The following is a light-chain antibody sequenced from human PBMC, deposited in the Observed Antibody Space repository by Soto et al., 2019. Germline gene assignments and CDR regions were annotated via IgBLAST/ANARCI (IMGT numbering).Light chain of an antibody. Sequence: EIGLTQSPATLSSSLGDRATLSCRSSQGVNSNYLAWYQQKPGQAPRLLIYDASNRDTGIPARFSGSGSGTDFTLTISSLEPEDFAVYYCQQRSNWPCTFGQGTKVDIK. CDR3: QQRSNWPCT. V-gene: IGKV3D-11*01. CDR2: DAS. CDR1: QGVNSNY. J-gene: IGKJ1*01.